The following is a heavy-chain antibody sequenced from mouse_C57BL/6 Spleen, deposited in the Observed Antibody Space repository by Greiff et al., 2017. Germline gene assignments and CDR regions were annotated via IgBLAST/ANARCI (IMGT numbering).Heavy chain of an antibody. V-gene: IGHV7-3*01. CDR2: IRNKANGYTT. CDR3: ARYYYGSSYWYFDG. D-gene: IGHD1-1*01. J-gene: IGHJ1*03. Sequence: EVQLVESGGGLVQPGGSLSLSCAASGFTFTDYYMSWVRQPPGKALEWLGFIRNKANGYTTEYSASVKGRFTISRDNSQSILYLQMNALSAEDSATYYCARYYYGSSYWYFDGWGTGTTVTVSS. CDR1: GFTFTDYY.